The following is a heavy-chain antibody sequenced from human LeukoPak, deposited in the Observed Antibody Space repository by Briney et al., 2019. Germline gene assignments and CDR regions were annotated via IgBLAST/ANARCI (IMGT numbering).Heavy chain of an antibody. V-gene: IGHV4-59*08. CDR3: ARAYGGLDY. CDR2: IYYSGST. Sequence: SETLSLTCSVSDGSINSYYWNWIRRPPGKGLEWIGYIYYSGSTYYNPSLKSRVTISVDTSKNQFSLKPSSVTAADTAVYYCARAYGGLDYWGQGTLVTVSS. J-gene: IGHJ4*02. D-gene: IGHD3-16*01. CDR1: DGSINSYY.